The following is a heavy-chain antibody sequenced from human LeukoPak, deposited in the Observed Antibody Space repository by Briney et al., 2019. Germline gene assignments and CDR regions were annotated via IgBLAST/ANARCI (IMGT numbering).Heavy chain of an antibody. D-gene: IGHD2-15*01. CDR1: GYTFTSYD. J-gene: IGHJ3*02. Sequence: ASVKVSCTASGYTFTSYDINWVRQATGQGLEWMGWMNPNSGNTGYAQKFQGRVTMTRNTSISTAYMELSSLRSEDTAVYYCASSSLDCSGGSCYLKRAFDIWGQGTMVTVSS. CDR3: ASSSLDCSGGSCYLKRAFDI. V-gene: IGHV1-8*01. CDR2: MNPNSGNT.